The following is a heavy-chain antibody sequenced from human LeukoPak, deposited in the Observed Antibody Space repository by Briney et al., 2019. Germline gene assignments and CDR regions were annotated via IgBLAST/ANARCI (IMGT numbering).Heavy chain of an antibody. D-gene: IGHD3-10*01. V-gene: IGHV3-23*01. CDR3: AKGEYFYGSGTYGY. J-gene: IGHJ4*02. Sequence: AGGSLRLSCAASGLPFSRYAMSWVRQAPGKGLEWVSAISGSGGSTYYADSVKGRFTISRDNSKNTLYLQVNSLRAEDTAVYFCAKGEYFYGSGTYGYWGQGTPVTVSS. CDR1: GLPFSRYA. CDR2: ISGSGGST.